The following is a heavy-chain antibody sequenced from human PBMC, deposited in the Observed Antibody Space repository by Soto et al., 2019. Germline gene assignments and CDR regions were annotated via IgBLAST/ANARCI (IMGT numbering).Heavy chain of an antibody. CDR2: IIPIFGTA. D-gene: IGHD2-2*01. Sequence: GASVKVSCKASGGTFSSYAISWVRQAPGQGLEWMGGIIPIFGTANYAQKFQGRVTITADESTSTAYMELSSLRSEDTAVYYCARDQTSGCSSTSCTNWFDPWGQGTLVTVSS. CDR3: ARDQTSGCSSTSCTNWFDP. V-gene: IGHV1-69*13. CDR1: GGTFSSYA. J-gene: IGHJ5*02.